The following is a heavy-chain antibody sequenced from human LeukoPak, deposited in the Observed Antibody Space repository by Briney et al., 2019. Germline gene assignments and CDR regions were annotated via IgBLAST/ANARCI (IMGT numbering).Heavy chain of an antibody. V-gene: IGHV1-2*06. CDR1: GYTFTCYY. CDR3: ARDRRGSGSYYWFDP. CDR2: INPNSGGT. D-gene: IGHD3-10*01. J-gene: IGHJ5*02. Sequence: ASVKVSCKASGYTFTCYYMHWVRQAPGQGLEWMGRINPNSGGTNYAQKFQGRVTMTRDTSISTAYMELSRLRSDDTAVYYCARDRRGSGSYYWFDPWGQGTLVTVSS.